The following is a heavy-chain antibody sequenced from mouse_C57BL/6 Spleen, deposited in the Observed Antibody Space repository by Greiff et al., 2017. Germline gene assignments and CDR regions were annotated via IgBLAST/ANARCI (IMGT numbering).Heavy chain of an antibody. Sequence: EVKLVESGGGLVQSGRSLRLSCATSGFTFSDFYMEWVRQAPGTGLEWIAASRNKANEYATEYSASVKGRFIVSSDTSQSIRYLPINALRAEDTAIYDWSSDVEFHIDYWGQGTSVTVSS. CDR1: GFTFSDFY. CDR2: SRNKANEYAT. CDR3: SSDVEFHIDY. J-gene: IGHJ4*01. V-gene: IGHV7-1*01.